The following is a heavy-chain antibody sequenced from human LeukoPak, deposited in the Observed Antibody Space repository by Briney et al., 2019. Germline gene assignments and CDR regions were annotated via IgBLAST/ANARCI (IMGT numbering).Heavy chain of an antibody. V-gene: IGHV4-59*01. CDR3: ATRSTGVAATFDS. CDR1: GDSIRSYY. CDR2: IYYSGNS. D-gene: IGHD2-15*01. Sequence: PSETLSLTCTVSGDSIRSYYWSWIRQPPGKGLEWIGYIYYSGNSNYNPSLKSRVTISADTSKNEFSLKLSSVTAADTAVYYCATRSTGVAATFDSWGQGALVTVSS. J-gene: IGHJ4*02.